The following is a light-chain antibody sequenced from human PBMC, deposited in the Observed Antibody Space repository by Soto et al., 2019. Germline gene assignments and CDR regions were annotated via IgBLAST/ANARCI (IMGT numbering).Light chain of an antibody. Sequence: EIVMTQSPATLSLSPGDRATLSCRASQSVTSKLAWHQQKPGQAPRLLIYDASTRPTGTPAMFIGSGSGTEFTLTITSLQSEDLAVYYCQQYNNWPPITFGQGTRLDIK. J-gene: IGKJ5*01. V-gene: IGKV3-15*01. CDR3: QQYNNWPPIT. CDR1: QSVTSK. CDR2: DAS.